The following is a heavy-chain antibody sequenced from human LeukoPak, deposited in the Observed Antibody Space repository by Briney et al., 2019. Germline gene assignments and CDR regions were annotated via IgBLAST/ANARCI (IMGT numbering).Heavy chain of an antibody. D-gene: IGHD3-22*01. CDR3: AKAGNYYDSSGYSLHFDY. CDR2: ISGSGGST. Sequence: PGGSLRLSCAASGFTFDSYAMSWVRQAPGKGLEWVSAISGSGGSTYYADSVKGRFTISRDNSKNTLYLQMNSLRAEDTAVYYCAKAGNYYDSSGYSLHFDYWGQGTLVTVSS. V-gene: IGHV3-23*01. CDR1: GFTFDSYA. J-gene: IGHJ4*02.